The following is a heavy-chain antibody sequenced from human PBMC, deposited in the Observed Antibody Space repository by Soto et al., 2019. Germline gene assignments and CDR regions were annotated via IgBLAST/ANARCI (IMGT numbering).Heavy chain of an antibody. CDR3: TRPQGGYSGPDY. V-gene: IGHV3-23*01. CDR2: ISGSGGST. Sequence: GGSLRLSCAASGFTFSSYAMSWVRQAPGKGLEWVSAISGSGGSTYYADSVKGRFTISRDDSKNTAYLQMNSLKTEDTAVYYCTRPQGGYSGPDYWGQGTLVTVSS. J-gene: IGHJ4*02. D-gene: IGHD5-12*01. CDR1: GFTFSSYA.